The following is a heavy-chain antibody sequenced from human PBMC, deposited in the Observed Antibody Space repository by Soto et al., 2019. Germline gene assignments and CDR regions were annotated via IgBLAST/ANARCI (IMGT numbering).Heavy chain of an antibody. D-gene: IGHD3-22*01. V-gene: IGHV4-31*03. CDR1: GGSISSGGYY. CDR3: ARVDYYDSSGYYYYYGMDV. CDR2: IYYSGST. Sequence: SETLSLTCTVSGGSISSGGYYWSWIRQHPGKGLEWIGYIYYSGSTYYNPSLKSRVTISVDTSKNQFSLKLSSVTAADTAVYYCARVDYYDSSGYYYYYGMDVWGQGTTVTVSS. J-gene: IGHJ6*02.